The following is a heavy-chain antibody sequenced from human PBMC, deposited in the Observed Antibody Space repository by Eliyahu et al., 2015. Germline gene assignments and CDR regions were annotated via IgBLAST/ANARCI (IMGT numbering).Heavy chain of an antibody. V-gene: IGHV3-7*01. Sequence: EVQLVESGGGLVQPGGSLXXXXXASGFPFSSYWMSWVRXAPGKGLEWVANIKQDGSEKYYVDSVKGRFTISRDNAKNSLYLQMNSLRAEDTAVYYCARAAAGTVDYWGQGTLVTVSS. CDR2: IKQDGSEK. CDR3: ARAAAGTVDY. CDR1: GFPFSSYW. D-gene: IGHD6-13*01. J-gene: IGHJ4*02.